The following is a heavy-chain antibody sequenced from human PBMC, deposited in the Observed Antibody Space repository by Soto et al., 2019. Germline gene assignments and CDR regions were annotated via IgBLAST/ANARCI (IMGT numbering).Heavy chain of an antibody. CDR3: ATDGSSWYDYYSGMDV. Sequence: QVQLVQSGAEVKKPGSSVKVSCKACGGTFSGYTISWVRQAPGQGLEWMGRIIPILGIANYAQKFQGRVTITADKSTITAYLELSSLRSEHTAVYYCATDGSSWYDYYSGMDVWGQECTLTVSS. CDR2: IIPILGIA. CDR1: GGTFSGYT. V-gene: IGHV1-69*02. J-gene: IGHJ6*02. D-gene: IGHD6-13*01.